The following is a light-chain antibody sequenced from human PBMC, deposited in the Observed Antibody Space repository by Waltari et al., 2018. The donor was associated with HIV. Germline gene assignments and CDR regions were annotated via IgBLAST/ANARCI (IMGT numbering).Light chain of an antibody. V-gene: IGLV1-40*02. CDR2: ATS. Sequence: HSILMPPPSASAAPGPSVLFPYNWSSSNTGAAFPVLRYQPLPGTAPNLLISATSNRPSGVPDRFSGSKSGTSASLAITGLQAEDEAEYYCQSFDSSLNAYVFGPGTTVVVL. J-gene: IGLJ1*01. CDR3: QSFDSSLNAYV. CDR1: SSNTGAAFP.